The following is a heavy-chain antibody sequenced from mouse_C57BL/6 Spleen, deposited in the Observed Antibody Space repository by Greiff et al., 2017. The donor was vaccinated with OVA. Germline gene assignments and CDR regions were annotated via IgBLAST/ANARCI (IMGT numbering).Heavy chain of an antibody. V-gene: IGHV5-17*01. CDR3: ARGRGFAY. CDR1: GFTFSDYG. Sequence: EVKLMESGGGLVKPGGSPKLSCAASGFTFSDYGMHWVRQAPEKGLEWVAYISSGSSTIYYADTVKGRFTISRDNAKNTLFLQMTSLRSEDTAMYYCARGRGFAYWGQGTLVTVSA. CDR2: ISSGSSTI. J-gene: IGHJ3*01. D-gene: IGHD1-1*01.